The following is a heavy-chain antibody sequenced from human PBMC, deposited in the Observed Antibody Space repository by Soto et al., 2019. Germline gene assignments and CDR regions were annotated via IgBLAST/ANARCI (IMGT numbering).Heavy chain of an antibody. Sequence: GGSLRLSWAASWFTFGGCARGWVRQAPGKGLEWVSDIIDRGGSTYYADSVRGRFTISRDNSKSTLYLQMNSLRAEDTALYYCAKGRSYYYYYGVDVWGQGTTVTGSS. J-gene: IGHJ6*02. CDR1: WFTFGGCA. CDR2: IIDRGGST. CDR3: AKGRSYYYYYGVDV. V-gene: IGHV3-23*01.